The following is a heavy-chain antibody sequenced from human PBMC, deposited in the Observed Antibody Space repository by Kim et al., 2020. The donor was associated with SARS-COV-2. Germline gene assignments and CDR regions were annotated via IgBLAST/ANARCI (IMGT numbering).Heavy chain of an antibody. J-gene: IGHJ4*02. D-gene: IGHD2-21*01. CDR3: ARGPSWWWGTEGSHPDY. CDR1: GGSFSGYY. CDR2: INHSGST. V-gene: IGHV4-34*01. Sequence: SETLSLTCAVYGGSFSGYYWSWIRQPPGKGLEWIGEINHSGSTNYNPSLKSRVTISVDTSKNQFSLKLSSVTAADTAVYYCARGPSWWWGTEGSHPDYWGQGTLVTVSS.